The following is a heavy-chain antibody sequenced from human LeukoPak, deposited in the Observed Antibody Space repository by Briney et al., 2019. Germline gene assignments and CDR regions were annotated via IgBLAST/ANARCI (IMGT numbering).Heavy chain of an antibody. CDR3: TRAETGDGFDY. Sequence: SQTLSLTCAISGDSVSSKSAASNWIRQSPSRGLEWLGRTFYRSKWYHEYGPYVKSRITVSPDTSKNQFSLQLKSVTPEDTAVYYCTRAETGDGFDYWGQGTLVIVSS. V-gene: IGHV6-1*01. CDR2: TFYRSKWYH. CDR1: GDSVSSKSAA. D-gene: IGHD7-27*01. J-gene: IGHJ4*02.